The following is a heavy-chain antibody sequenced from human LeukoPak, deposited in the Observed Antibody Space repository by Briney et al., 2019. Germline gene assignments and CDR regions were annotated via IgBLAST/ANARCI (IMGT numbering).Heavy chain of an antibody. D-gene: IGHD3-9*01. CDR2: ISAYNGTT. V-gene: IGHV1-18*01. J-gene: IGHJ5*02. CDR3: ARDGGGRYFGNRSPFDP. CDR1: GYTFTSYG. Sequence: ASVKVSCKASGYTFTSYGISWVRQAPGQGLEWMGWISAYNGTTNYAQKLQGRVTMTTTTSTSTAYMELRSLRSDDTAVYYCARDGGGRYFGNRSPFDPWGQGTLVTVSS.